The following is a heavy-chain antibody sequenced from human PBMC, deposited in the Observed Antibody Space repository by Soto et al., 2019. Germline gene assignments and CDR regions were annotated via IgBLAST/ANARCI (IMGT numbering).Heavy chain of an antibody. Sequence: GEALKTSCKGSGYTFTNYWIGWVRQMPGKGPEWMGIIYPGDSDTKYNPSFQGQVTISADKSITTTYLQWSSLKASDTAIYYCAASIFYYGMDVWGQGTTVTVS. CDR3: AASIFYYGMDV. CDR2: IYPGDSDT. CDR1: GYTFTNYW. J-gene: IGHJ6*02. V-gene: IGHV5-51*01.